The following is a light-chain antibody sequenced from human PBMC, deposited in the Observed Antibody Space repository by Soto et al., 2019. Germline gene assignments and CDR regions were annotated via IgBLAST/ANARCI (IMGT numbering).Light chain of an antibody. CDR1: QDISNY. V-gene: IGKV1-33*01. CDR2: DAS. Sequence: DIQMTQSPSSLSASVGDRVTITCQASQDISNYLNWYQQKPGKAPKLLIYDASNLETGVPSRFSGSGSGTDFTFTIRSLQPEDIATYYCQQYDNLPLTFGGGTTVDIK. J-gene: IGKJ4*01. CDR3: QQYDNLPLT.